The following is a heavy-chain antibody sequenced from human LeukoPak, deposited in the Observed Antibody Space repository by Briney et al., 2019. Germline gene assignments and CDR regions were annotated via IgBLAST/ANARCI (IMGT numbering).Heavy chain of an antibody. J-gene: IGHJ5*02. V-gene: IGHV3-23*01. D-gene: IGHD3-22*01. CDR3: ARGHYYDSSGHS. CDR2: ISGSGGNT. CDR1: GLTFSNYA. Sequence: GGSLRLSCAASGLTFSNYAMSWVRQAPGKGLEWVSGISGSGGNTHHADSVKGRFTISRDNSKNTLYLQMNSLRVEDTAVYFCARGHYYDSSGHSWGQGTLVTVSS.